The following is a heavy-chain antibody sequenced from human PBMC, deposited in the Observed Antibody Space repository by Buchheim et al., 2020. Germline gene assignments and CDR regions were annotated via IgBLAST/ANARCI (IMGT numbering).Heavy chain of an antibody. Sequence: QVQLVQSGAEVKKPGASVKVSCKASGYTFTSYYMHWVRQAPGQGLEWMGIINPSGGSTSYAQKFQGRVTMTRDTSTSTVYMELSSLRSEDTAVYYCARGSQYPVVPAAMVRSHEPHFDYWGQGTL. CDR2: INPSGGST. CDR1: GYTFTSYY. CDR3: ARGSQYPVVPAAMVRSHEPHFDY. D-gene: IGHD2-2*01. V-gene: IGHV1-46*01. J-gene: IGHJ4*02.